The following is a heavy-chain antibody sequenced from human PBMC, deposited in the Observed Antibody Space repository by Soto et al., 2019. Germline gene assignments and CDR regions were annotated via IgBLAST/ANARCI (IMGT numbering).Heavy chain of an antibody. CDR2: ISYSGRT. CDR3: ARGSIFGVVRNAFAI. Sequence: QVQLQESGPGLVKPSQTLSLTCAVSGGSISGNGYYWNGIRQHPGKGLEWIGYISYSGRTFYSPSLKSRVTTSVDTSKNQFSLKLSSVTAAATAIYYCARGSIFGVVRNAFAIWGQWTMVAVSS. V-gene: IGHV4-31*11. D-gene: IGHD3-3*01. CDR1: GGSISGNGYY. J-gene: IGHJ3*02.